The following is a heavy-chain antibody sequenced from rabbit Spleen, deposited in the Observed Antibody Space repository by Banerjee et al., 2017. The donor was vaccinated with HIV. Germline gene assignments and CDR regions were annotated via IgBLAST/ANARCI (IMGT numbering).Heavy chain of an antibody. CDR3: ARVAGYAGYGYYYFNL. V-gene: IGHV1S43*01. Sequence: QQHLEESGGGLVKPGASLTLTCTASGFSFSSRYWICWVRQAPGKGLEWVACTYIGGDDSAYATWAKGRFTISRSTSLNTVDLKMTSLTAADTATYFCARVAGYAGYGYYYFNLWGPGTLVTVS. CDR2: TYIGGDDS. D-gene: IGHD7-1*01. J-gene: IGHJ4*01. CDR1: GFSFSSRYW.